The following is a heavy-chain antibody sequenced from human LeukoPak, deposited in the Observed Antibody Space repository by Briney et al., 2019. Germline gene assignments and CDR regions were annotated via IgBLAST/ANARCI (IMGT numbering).Heavy chain of an antibody. Sequence: SETLSLTCTVSGGSISSRNYYWGWIRQPPGKGLEWIGSIYSSGSTYYNPSLKSRVTISVDTSKNQFSLKLSAVTAADTAVYYCATYNSNKGWLDPWGQGSLVTVTS. V-gene: IGHV4-39*07. CDR2: IYSSGST. CDR1: GGSISSRNYY. J-gene: IGHJ5*02. D-gene: IGHD1/OR15-1a*01. CDR3: ATYNSNKGWLDP.